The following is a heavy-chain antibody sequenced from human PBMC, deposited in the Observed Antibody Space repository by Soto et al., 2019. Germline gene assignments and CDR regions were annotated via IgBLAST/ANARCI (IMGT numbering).Heavy chain of an antibody. D-gene: IGHD4-4*01. CDR1: GGSINTGDYY. CDR3: ARVHTVLWFDP. V-gene: IGHV4-30-4*01. Sequence: SETLSLTCTVSGGSINTGDYYWSWIRKSPGKGLEWIGFLYYGGTPYFTPSLQSRATISLDRSKSQFSLKLSAVTAADTAVYYCARVHTVLWFDPWGKGTLVPVSS. CDR2: LYYGGTP. J-gene: IGHJ5*02.